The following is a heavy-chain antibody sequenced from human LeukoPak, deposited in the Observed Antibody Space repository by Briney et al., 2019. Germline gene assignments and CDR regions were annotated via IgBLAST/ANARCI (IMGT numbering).Heavy chain of an antibody. D-gene: IGHD3-22*01. J-gene: IGHJ4*02. CDR3: ARDAGYYYDSSGYL. V-gene: IGHV3-21*01. CDR2: ISSSSSYI. CDR1: GFTFGSYS. Sequence: GGSLRLSCAASGFTFGSYSMNWVRQAPGKGLEWVSSISSSSSYIYYADSVKGRFTISRDNAKNSLYLQMNSLRAEDTAVYYCARDAGYYYDSSGYLWGQGTLVTVSS.